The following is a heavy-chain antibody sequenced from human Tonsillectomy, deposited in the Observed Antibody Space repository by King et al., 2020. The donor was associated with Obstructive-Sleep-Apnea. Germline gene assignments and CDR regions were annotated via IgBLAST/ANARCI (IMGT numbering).Heavy chain of an antibody. CDR3: AREDSGRYYEKGMDV. V-gene: IGHV1-2*02. J-gene: IGHJ6*02. CDR2: INPNSGGT. Sequence: VQLVESGAEVKKPGAPVKVSCKASGYTFTDYYIHWVRQSPGQGLEWMGWINPNSGGTHYAHKFHGRVTMTRDTSISTAYMELSRLTSDDTAVYYCAREDSGRYYEKGMDVWGQGTTVTVSS. CDR1: GYTFTDYY. D-gene: IGHD1-26*01.